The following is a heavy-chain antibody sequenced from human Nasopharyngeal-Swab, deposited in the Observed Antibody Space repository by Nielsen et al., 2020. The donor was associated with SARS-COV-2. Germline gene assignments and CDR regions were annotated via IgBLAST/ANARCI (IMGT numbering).Heavy chain of an antibody. CDR1: GYTFTGYY. CDR2: INPNSGGT. V-gene: IGHV1-2*06. D-gene: IGHD2-21*02. J-gene: IGHJ3*02. CDR3: ARSPNTADAFDI. Sequence: ASVKVSCKASGYTFTGYYMHWVRQAPGQGLEWMGRINPNSGGTDYAQRFQGRVTMTRDTSISTAYMELSRLRSDDTAVYYCARSPNTADAFDIWGQGTMVTVSS.